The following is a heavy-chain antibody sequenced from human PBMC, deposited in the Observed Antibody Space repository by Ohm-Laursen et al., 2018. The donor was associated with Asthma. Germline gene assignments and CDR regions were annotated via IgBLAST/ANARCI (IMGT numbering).Heavy chain of an antibody. D-gene: IGHD3-3*01. V-gene: IGHV3-74*01. Sequence: GSLRLSCAASGFTFSSYWMHWVRQAPGKGLVWVSRINSDGSSTSYADSVKGRFTISRDNAKNTLYLQMNSLRAEDTAVYYCATRTYYDFWSGYLNVWGQGTTVTVSS. CDR2: INSDGSST. CDR1: GFTFSSYW. CDR3: ATRTYYDFWSGYLNV. J-gene: IGHJ6*02.